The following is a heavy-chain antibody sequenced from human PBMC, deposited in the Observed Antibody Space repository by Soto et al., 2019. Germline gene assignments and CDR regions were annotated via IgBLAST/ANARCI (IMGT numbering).Heavy chain of an antibody. CDR2: IRSKAYGGTT. V-gene: IGHV3-49*03. CDR3: TRRYDFWSGYYYYYYMDV. J-gene: IGHJ6*03. CDR1: GFTFGDYA. Sequence: GGSLRLSCTASGFTFGDYAMSWFRQAPGKGLEWVGFIRSKAYGGTTEYAASVKGRFTISRDDSKSIAYLQMNSLKTEDTAVYYCTRRYDFWSGYYYYYYMDVWGKGTTVTVSS. D-gene: IGHD3-3*01.